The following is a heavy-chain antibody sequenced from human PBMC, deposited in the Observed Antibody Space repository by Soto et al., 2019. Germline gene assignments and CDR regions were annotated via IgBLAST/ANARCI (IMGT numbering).Heavy chain of an antibody. D-gene: IGHD6-13*01. V-gene: IGHV3-33*01. J-gene: IGHJ1*01. CDR3: ATGLRAAAGRDYFQY. CDR2: IWYDGSNT. CDR1: GFIFSSYG. Sequence: QVQLVESGVGVVQPGRSLTLSCAASGFIFSSYGMHWVRQAPGKGLQWVAVIWYDGSNTYYADSVKGRFNISRDNSKNTRYLHTNRVRAEDTAVYYCATGLRAAAGRDYFQYWGQGTLVTVSS.